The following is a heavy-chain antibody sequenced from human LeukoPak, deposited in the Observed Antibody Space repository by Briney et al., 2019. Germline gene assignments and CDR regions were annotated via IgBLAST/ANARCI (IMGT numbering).Heavy chain of an antibody. V-gene: IGHV3-74*01. J-gene: IGHJ4*02. CDR1: GFTFGSYW. D-gene: IGHD1-14*01. CDR3: ARGPSENNGDVAN. CDR2: LNNDGTDT. Sequence: GGALRLSCAASGFTFGSYWMHWVRQAPGTGLFWVARLNNDGTDTYYADSVKGRFAISRDNAKNTVYLQMNSLTAEDTAVYYCARGPSENNGDVANWGQGTLVTVSS.